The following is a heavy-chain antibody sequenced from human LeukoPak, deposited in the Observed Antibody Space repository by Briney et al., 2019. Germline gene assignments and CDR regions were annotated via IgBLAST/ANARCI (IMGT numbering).Heavy chain of an antibody. D-gene: IGHD3-10*02. V-gene: IGHV3-74*01. CDR1: GFTFSRYW. Sequence: GGSLRLSCAASGFTFSRYWMHWVRQAPGKGLVWVSRINSDGSSTSYADSVKGRFTISRDNAKNTLYLQMNGLRAEDTAVYYCARRITMIGAFDIWGQGTMVTVSS. J-gene: IGHJ3*02. CDR2: INSDGSST. CDR3: ARRITMIGAFDI.